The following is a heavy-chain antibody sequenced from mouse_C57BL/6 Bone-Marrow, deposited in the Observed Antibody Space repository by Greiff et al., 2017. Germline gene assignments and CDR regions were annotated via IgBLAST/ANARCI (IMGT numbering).Heavy chain of an antibody. D-gene: IGHD4-1*01. J-gene: IGHJ4*01. V-gene: IGHV1-63*01. CDR1: GYTFTNYW. CDR3: ARLGTGTYAMDY. CDR2: IYPGGGYT. Sequence: VQLQQSGAELVRPGTSVKMSCKASGYTFTNYWIGWAKQRPGHGLEWIGDIYPGGGYTNYNDKFKGKATLTADKSSSTAYMQFSSLTSEDSAIYYCARLGTGTYAMDYWGQGTSVTVSS.